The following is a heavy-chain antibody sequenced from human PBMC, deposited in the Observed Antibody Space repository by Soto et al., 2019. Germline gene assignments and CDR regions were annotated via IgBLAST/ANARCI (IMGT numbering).Heavy chain of an antibody. V-gene: IGHV3-74*01. CDR2: IDKVGTDS. D-gene: IGHD3-10*01. CDR1: EFTFSGRS. CDR3: AKGWFGPDV. J-gene: IGHJ6*03. Sequence: EVQLVESGGGLVQPGGSLRLSCAASEFTFSGRSVHWVRQAPGKGLVWVSGIDKVGTDSTYADSVKGRFTSSRDNAKNTVYLQMNRLGVEDTAVSFCAKGWFGPDVWGKGTTVTVSS.